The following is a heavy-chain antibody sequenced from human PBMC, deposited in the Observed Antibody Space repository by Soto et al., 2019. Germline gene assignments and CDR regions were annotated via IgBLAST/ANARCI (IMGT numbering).Heavy chain of an antibody. Sequence: PSETLSLTCTVSGGSISSYYWSWIRQPPGKGLEWIGYIYYSGSTNYNPSLKSRVTISVDTSKNQFSLKLSSVTAADTAVYYCARQGPTHDNSYIWGSYRYPSGIYFDYWGQGTLVTVSS. D-gene: IGHD3-16*02. J-gene: IGHJ4*02. CDR3: ARQGPTHDNSYIWGSYRYPSGIYFDY. V-gene: IGHV4-59*08. CDR1: GGSISSYY. CDR2: IYYSGST.